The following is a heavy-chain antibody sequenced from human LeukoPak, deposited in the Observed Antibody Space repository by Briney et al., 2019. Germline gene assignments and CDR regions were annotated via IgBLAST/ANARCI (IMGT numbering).Heavy chain of an antibody. D-gene: IGHD3-22*01. CDR2: MNPNSGNT. CDR3: ARGEGPLSKIVVVTSFDY. J-gene: IGHJ4*02. Sequence: GASVKVSCKASGYTFTSYDINWVRQATGQGLEWMGWMNPNSGNTGYAQKFQSRVTMTRNTSISTAYMELSSLRSEDTAVYYCARGEGPLSKIVVVTSFDYWGQGTLVTVSS. CDR1: GYTFTSYD. V-gene: IGHV1-8*01.